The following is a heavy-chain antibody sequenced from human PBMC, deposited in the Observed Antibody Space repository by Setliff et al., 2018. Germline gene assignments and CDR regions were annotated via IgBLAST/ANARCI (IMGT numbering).Heavy chain of an antibody. CDR2: IYSDNMTT. CDR1: GFTFKSYA. D-gene: IGHD2-8*02. Sequence: GGSLRLSCATSGFTFKSYAMIWVRQTPGKGLEWVSLIYSDNMTTSYADSVKGRFTISRDNSKNSVFLDMNSLRVDDTATYYCARDRLTSARYWTSDYWGQGTLVTVSS. CDR3: ARDRLTSARYWTSDY. J-gene: IGHJ4*02. V-gene: IGHV3-23*03.